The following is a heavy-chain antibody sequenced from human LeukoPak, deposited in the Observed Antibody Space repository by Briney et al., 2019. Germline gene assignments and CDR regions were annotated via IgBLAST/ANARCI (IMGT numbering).Heavy chain of an antibody. D-gene: IGHD3-10*01. V-gene: IGHV1-18*01. J-gene: IGHJ2*01. CDR3: ARDVKGYDSGRTYWYFDL. CDR1: GYTFTSYG. Sequence: ASVKVSCKASGYTFTSYGISWVRQAPGQGLEWMGWISAYNGNSNYAQKLQGRVTMTTDTSTSTAYMELRSLRSDDTAVYYCARDVKGYDSGRTYWYFDLWGRGTLVTVSS. CDR2: ISAYNGNS.